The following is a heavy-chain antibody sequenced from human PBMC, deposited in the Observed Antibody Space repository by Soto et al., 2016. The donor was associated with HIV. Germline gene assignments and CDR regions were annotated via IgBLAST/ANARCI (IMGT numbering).Heavy chain of an antibody. CDR2: ITPMFGTA. V-gene: IGHV1-69*13. J-gene: IGHJ6*02. D-gene: IGHD3-9*01. CDR3: AREIWEDYDILTGSGYYYGLDV. CDR1: GGTFTSYA. Sequence: QVQLVQSGAEVKKPGSSVKVSCKASGGTFTSYAINWVRQAPGQGLEWMGGITPMFGTANYGQNFQGRVTITADESTNTAYMELSSLRSEDTAVYYCAREIWEDYDILTGSGYYYGLDVWGQGTTVSVSS.